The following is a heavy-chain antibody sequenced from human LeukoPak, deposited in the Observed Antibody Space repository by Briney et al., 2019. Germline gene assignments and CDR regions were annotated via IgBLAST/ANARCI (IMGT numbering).Heavy chain of an antibody. CDR3: ARGSGHCSSTSCYHFDY. J-gene: IGHJ4*02. CDR1: GGTFSSYA. D-gene: IGHD2-2*01. CDR2: IIPIFGTA. Sequence: ASVKVSCKASGGTFSSYAISWVRQAPGQGLEWMGGIIPIFGTANSAQKLQSRVTITTDESTSTAYIELSSLRSEDTAVYYCARGSGHCSSTSCYHFDYWGQGTLVTVSS. V-gene: IGHV1-69*05.